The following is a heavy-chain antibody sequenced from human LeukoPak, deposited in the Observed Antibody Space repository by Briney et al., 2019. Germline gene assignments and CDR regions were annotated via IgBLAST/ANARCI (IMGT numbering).Heavy chain of an antibody. CDR3: AGHDSVIPY. D-gene: IGHD3-16*02. V-gene: IGHV3-23*01. CDR1: GLTFSDYA. J-gene: IGHJ4*02. Sequence: GRSLTLSCAASGLTFSDYATRWVRPAPGKGLDWVAGISDSGRATYFTDSVRGRLTISKVISKNVVYLQLNNLRAEDTALYFGAGHDSVIPYWGQGTLVSVSS. CDR2: ISDSGRAT.